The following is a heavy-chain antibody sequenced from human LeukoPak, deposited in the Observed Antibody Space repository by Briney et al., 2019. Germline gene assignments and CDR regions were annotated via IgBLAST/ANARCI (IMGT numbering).Heavy chain of an antibody. CDR2: INHSGST. CDR3: ARGRRGWLIDY. D-gene: IGHD6-19*01. J-gene: IGHJ4*02. CDR1: GGSFSGYY. V-gene: IGHV4-34*01. Sequence: PSETLSLTCAVYGGSFSGYYWSWIRQPPGKGLEWIGEINHSGSTNYNPSLKSRVTISVDTSENQFSLKLSSVTAADTAVYYCARGRRGWLIDYWGQGTLVTVPS.